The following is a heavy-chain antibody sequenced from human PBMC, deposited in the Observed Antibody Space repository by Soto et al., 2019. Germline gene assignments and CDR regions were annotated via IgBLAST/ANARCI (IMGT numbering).Heavy chain of an antibody. V-gene: IGHV4-30-4*01. CDR2: IYYSGYS. Sequence: SETLSLTCSVSGSSISSGDDYWTWIRQSPGRGLEWIGYIYYSGYSHSNASLKSRVTISVDTSKNQFSLNLRSVTAADTAVYYCARVRRSGTYYVDYWGQGTLVTVSS. J-gene: IGHJ4*02. CDR3: ARVRRSGTYYVDY. CDR1: GSSISSGDDY.